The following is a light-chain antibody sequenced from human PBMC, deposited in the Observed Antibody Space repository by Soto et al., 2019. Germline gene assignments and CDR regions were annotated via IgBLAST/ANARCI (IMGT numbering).Light chain of an antibody. Sequence: QSALTQPASVSGSLGQSITISCTGTSSDVGGYNYVSWYQQYPGKAPKVIIYEVSNRPSGVSNRFFGSKSGNTASLTISGLQPGDEADYYCSSYTSISTYVFGTGTKVTVL. CDR2: EVS. J-gene: IGLJ1*01. V-gene: IGLV2-14*01. CDR3: SSYTSISTYV. CDR1: SSDVGGYNY.